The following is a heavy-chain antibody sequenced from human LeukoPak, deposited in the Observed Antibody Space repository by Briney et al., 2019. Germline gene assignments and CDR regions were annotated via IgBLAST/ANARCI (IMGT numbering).Heavy chain of an antibody. J-gene: IGHJ4*02. D-gene: IGHD2-2*01. CDR3: ARGGAYCSSTSCYGGLLENDY. CDR2: MNPNSGNT. CDR1: GYTFTSYD. V-gene: IGHV1-8*03. Sequence: GASVKVSCKASGYTFTSYDINWVRQATGQGLEWMGWMNPNSGNTGYAQKFQGRVTITRNTSISTAYMELSSLRSEDTAVYYCARGGAYCSSTSCYGGLLENDYWGQGTLVTVSP.